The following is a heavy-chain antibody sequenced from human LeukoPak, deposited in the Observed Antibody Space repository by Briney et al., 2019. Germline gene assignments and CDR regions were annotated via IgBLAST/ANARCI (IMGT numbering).Heavy chain of an antibody. D-gene: IGHD6-13*01. V-gene: IGHV1-2*02. CDR1: GYTFTGYY. J-gene: IGHJ4*02. CDR3: ARDLEKGYSSRSPGY. CDR2: INPNSGGT. Sequence: ASVKVSCKASGYTFTGYYMHWVRQAPGQGLEWMGWINPNSGGTNYQGRVTMTRDTSISIAYMELSRLRSDDTAVYYCARDLEKGYSSRSPGYWGQGTLVTVSS.